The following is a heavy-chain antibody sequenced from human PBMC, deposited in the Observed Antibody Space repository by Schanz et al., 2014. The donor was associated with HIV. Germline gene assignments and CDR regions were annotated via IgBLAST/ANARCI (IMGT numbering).Heavy chain of an antibody. CDR2: IIPVFGTA. D-gene: IGHD4-4*01. J-gene: IGHJ2*01. V-gene: IGHV1-69*01. Sequence: QEQLVQSGAAVRKPGSSVTVSCKTSGGTFNNYALNWVRQAPGQGLEWMGGIIPVFGTANYAQKFQGRVTINADESTSTTYLELSSLRSEDTAVYYCASQYSNYDSSRRYHWYFDLWGRGTLVTVSS. CDR1: GGTFNNYA. CDR3: ASQYSNYDSSRRYHWYFDL.